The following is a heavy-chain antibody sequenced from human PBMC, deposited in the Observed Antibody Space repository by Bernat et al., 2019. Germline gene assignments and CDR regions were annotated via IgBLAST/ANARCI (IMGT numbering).Heavy chain of an antibody. CDR2: VDEDGSRK. D-gene: IGHD3-3*01. CDR3: ARVGACWSGNYATGDDY. V-gene: IGHV3-7*03. Sequence: EVQLVESGGGLVQPGGSLRLSCAASGFTFSSYWMRWVRQAPGKGLEWVANVDEDGSRKYYVDSVKGRFSISRDNRKNSLYLQMNSLRVEDTAVYYCARVGACWSGNYATGDDYWGQGTLVTVSS. CDR1: GFTFSSYW. J-gene: IGHJ4*02.